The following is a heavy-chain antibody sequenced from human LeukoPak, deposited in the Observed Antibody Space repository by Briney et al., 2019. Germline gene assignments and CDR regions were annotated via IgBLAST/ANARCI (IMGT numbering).Heavy chain of an antibody. D-gene: IGHD6-13*01. J-gene: IGHJ6*03. V-gene: IGHV3-53*01. CDR2: IYSGGST. CDR1: GFTVSSNY. CDR3: AKISASAAGDYYYYMDV. Sequence: GGSLRLSCAASGFTVSSNYMSWVRQAPGKGLEWVSVIYSGGSTYYADSVKGRFTISRDNSKNTLYLQMNSLRAEDTAVYYCAKISASAAGDYYYYMDVWGRGTTVTVSS.